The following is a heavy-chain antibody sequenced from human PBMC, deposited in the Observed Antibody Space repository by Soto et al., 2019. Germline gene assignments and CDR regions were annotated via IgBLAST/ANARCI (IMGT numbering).Heavy chain of an antibody. V-gene: IGHV2-26*01. CDR2: IFSNDDK. Sequence: SGPTLVNPTDPLTLTSTVSGLSLSNGRMGVSWIRQPPGKALEWLAHIFSNDDKSYSTSLRRRLTISKDTSRSQVVLTMTNMDPMDSATYFCALIKDCSRTDCYLASFDPWGQGTLVTVSS. D-gene: IGHD2-2*01. CDR1: GLSLSNGRMG. CDR3: ALIKDCSRTDCYLASFDP. J-gene: IGHJ5*02.